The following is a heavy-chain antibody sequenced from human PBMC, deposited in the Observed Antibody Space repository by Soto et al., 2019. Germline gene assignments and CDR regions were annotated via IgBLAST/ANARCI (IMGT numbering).Heavy chain of an antibody. J-gene: IGHJ6*02. CDR2: SIHIFGTA. CDR1: GGTFNNSP. CDR3: ATGRGYSGKEHYYYVDMND. Sequence: VQLVQSGAEVKKPASSVKDSCKASGGTFNNSPITSRRQAPGEGLERMGGSIHIFGTANYAQNFQGRVTISVDESRSTAYMELSSLRSEKTAGYYCATGRGYSGKEHYYYVDMNDWAQGTTVTV. V-gene: IGHV1-69*01. D-gene: IGHD5-12*01.